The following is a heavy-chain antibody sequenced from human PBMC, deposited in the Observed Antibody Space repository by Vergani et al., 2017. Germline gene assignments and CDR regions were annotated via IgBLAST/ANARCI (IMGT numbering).Heavy chain of an antibody. D-gene: IGHD3-22*01. V-gene: IGHV3-7*01. CDR2: IKQDGREK. CDR3: AREREEYYYDSSGYFRRRYYFDY. J-gene: IGHJ4*02. CDR1: GFTFSSYG. Sequence: VQLVESGGGVVLPGRSLRLSCAASGFTFSSYGMHWVRQAPGQGLEWVANIKQDGREKYYVDSVTGRFTTSRDNAKNSLYLQMNSLRAEDTAVYYCAREREEYYYDSSGYFRRRYYFDYWGQGTLVTVSS.